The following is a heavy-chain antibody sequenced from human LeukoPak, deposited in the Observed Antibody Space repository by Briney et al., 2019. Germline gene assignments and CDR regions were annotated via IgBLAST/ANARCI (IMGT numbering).Heavy chain of an antibody. V-gene: IGHV4-34*01. CDR2: INHSGST. Sequence: SETLSLTCAVYGGAFSGYYWSWIPQPPGKGLEWIGEINHSGSTNYNPSLKSRVTISVDTSKNQFSLKLSSVTAADTAVYYCARVGDRECAGDGYSRPTEYFQHWGQGTLVTVSS. CDR3: ARVGDRECAGDGYSRPTEYFQH. J-gene: IGHJ1*01. D-gene: IGHD2-21*02. CDR1: GGAFSGYY.